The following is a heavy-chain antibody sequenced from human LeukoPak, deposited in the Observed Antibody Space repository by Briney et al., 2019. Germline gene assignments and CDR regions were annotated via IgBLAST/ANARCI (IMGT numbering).Heavy chain of an antibody. CDR1: GFTFISYD. CDR2: IDTAGGT. V-gene: IGHV3-13*04. Sequence: GGSLRLSCAASGFTFISYDMHWVRQPTGKGLGWVSGIDTAGGTYYAGSVKGRFTISRENAKNSLSLQMNSLRAGDTAVYYCARRRYGLGSYSDAYIWGQGTMVTVSS. D-gene: IGHD3-10*01. CDR3: ARRRYGLGSYSDAYI. J-gene: IGHJ3*02.